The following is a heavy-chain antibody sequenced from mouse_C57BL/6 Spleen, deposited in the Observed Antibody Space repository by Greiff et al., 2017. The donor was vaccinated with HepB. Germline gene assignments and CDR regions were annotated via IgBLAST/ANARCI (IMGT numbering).Heavy chain of an antibody. CDR3: TREGLLYDGYSAWFAY. D-gene: IGHD2-3*01. J-gene: IGHJ3*01. Sequence: DVMLVESGEGLVKPGGSLKLSCAASGFTFSSYAMSWVRQTPEKRLEWVAYISSGGDYIYYADTVKGRFTISRDNARNTLYLQMSSLKSEDTAMYYCTREGLLYDGYSAWFAYWGQGTLVTVSA. CDR1: GFTFSSYA. CDR2: ISSGGDYI. V-gene: IGHV5-9-1*02.